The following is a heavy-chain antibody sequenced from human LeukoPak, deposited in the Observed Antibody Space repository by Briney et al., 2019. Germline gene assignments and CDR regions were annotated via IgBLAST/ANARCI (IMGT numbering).Heavy chain of an antibody. J-gene: IGHJ5*02. CDR3: ARARGYSYAFDP. V-gene: IGHV3-9*01. CDR2: ISWNSGSI. D-gene: IGHD5-18*01. CDR1: GFTFDDYA. Sequence: GGSLRLSCAASGFTFDDYAMHWVRQAPGKGLEWVSGISWNSGSIGYADSVKGRFTISRDNSKNTPYLQMNSLRAEDTAVYYCARARGYSYAFDPWGQGTLVTVSS.